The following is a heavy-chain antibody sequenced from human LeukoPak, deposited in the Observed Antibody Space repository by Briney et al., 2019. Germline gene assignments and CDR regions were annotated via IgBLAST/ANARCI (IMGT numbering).Heavy chain of an antibody. J-gene: IGHJ4*02. D-gene: IGHD6-13*01. CDR2: IYYSGIT. V-gene: IGHV4-61*05. CDR1: GGSISSRSYY. CDR3: ARYSRTSPYYFDY. Sequence: SETLSLTCSVSGGSISSRSYYWGCIRQPPGKGLEWIGYIYYSGITNYNPSLKSRVTMSVDTSKNQFSLKLSSVTAADTAVYYCARYSRTSPYYFDYWGQGSLVTVSS.